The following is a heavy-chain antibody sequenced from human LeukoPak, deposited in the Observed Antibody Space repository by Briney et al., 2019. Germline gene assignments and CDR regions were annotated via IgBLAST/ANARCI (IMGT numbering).Heavy chain of an antibody. Sequence: SSETLSLTCTVSGGSISNSYWNWIRQPPGKGPEWIVYISYSGTTNSNPSLKSRVTLSVDTSKNELSLTLSSVTAADTAVYYCAQLVAGTHYHFDYWGQGTLVTVSS. V-gene: IGHV4-59*01. CDR3: AQLVAGTHYHFDY. CDR2: ISYSGTT. CDR1: GGSISNSY. J-gene: IGHJ4*02. D-gene: IGHD6-19*01.